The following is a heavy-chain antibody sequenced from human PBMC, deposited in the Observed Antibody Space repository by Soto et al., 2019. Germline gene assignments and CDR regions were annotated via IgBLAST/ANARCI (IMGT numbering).Heavy chain of an antibody. CDR2: ISSSSSTI. V-gene: IGHV3-48*01. J-gene: IGHJ5*02. CDR3: ARDRGYCSSTSCYHNWFDP. CDR1: GFTFSSYS. D-gene: IGHD2-2*01. Sequence: PGGSLRLSCAASGFTFSSYSMNWVRQAPGKGLEWVSYISSSSSTIYYADSVKGRFTISRDNAKNSLYLQMNSLRAEDTAVYYCARDRGYCSSTSCYHNWFDPWGQGTLVTVSS.